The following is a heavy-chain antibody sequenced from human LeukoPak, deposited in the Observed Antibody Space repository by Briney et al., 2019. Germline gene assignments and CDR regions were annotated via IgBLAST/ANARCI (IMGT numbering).Heavy chain of an antibody. CDR3: ACLSSSKWRSGSYYNDGY. J-gene: IGHJ4*02. Sequence: SETLSLTCTVSGGSISSGDYYWSWIRQPPGKGLEWIGYIYYSGSTYYNPSLKSRVTISVDTSKNQFSLKLSSVTAADTAVYYCACLSSSKWRSGSYYNDGYWGQGTLVTVSS. CDR2: IYYSGST. V-gene: IGHV4-30-4*01. D-gene: IGHD3-10*01. CDR1: GGSISSGDYY.